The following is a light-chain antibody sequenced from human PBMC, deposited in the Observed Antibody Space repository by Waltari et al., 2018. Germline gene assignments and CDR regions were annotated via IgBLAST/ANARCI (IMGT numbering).Light chain of an antibody. J-gene: IGKJ2*02. CDR2: GAS. V-gene: IGKV3-15*01. CDR1: QSVSSN. CDR3: QQYNNWPPRGGT. Sequence: EIVMTQSPATLSVSPGERATLSCRASQSVSSNLAWYQQKPGQAPRLLIYGASTRATGIPARFSGSGSGTECTLTISSLQSEDFAVYYCQQYNNWPPRGGTFGQGTKLEIK.